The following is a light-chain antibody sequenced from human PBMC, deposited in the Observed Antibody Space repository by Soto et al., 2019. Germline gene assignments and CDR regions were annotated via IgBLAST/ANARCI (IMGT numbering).Light chain of an antibody. CDR1: SSDVGGYNY. CDR2: EVS. J-gene: IGLJ1*01. V-gene: IGLV2-14*01. Sequence: HSVLTQPASVSGSPRQSITISCTGTSSDVGGYNYVSWYQQHPGKAPKLMIYEVSNRPSGVSNRFSGSKSGNTASLTISGLQAEDEADYYCSSYRTSSTRNYAFGTGTKLTVL. CDR3: SSYRTSSTRNYA.